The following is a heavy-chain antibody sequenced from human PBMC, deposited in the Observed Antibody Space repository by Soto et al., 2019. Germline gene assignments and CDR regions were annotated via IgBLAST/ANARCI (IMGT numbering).Heavy chain of an antibody. V-gene: IGHV4-31*03. CDR1: GGCFTSAVYY. CDR2: SQNSLST. CDR3: AMSSSGTLGS. J-gene: IGHJ5*01. Sequence: SETRSLTGSVAGGCFTSAVYYCSWIRQLPAKGLEWLGYSQNSLSTSYSPSRKSRATRSVDTSKNHFSLRLNSVTAAATAMSYCAMSSSGTLGSWGKRNLVTVSS. D-gene: IGHD6-19*01.